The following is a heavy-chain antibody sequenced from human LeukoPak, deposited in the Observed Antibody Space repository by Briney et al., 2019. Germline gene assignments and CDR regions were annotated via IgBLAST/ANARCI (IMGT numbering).Heavy chain of an antibody. CDR1: GYTFTSYG. J-gene: IGHJ4*02. CDR2: ISVYNGNT. CDR3: ARVTFGASSGTDY. V-gene: IGHV1-18*01. D-gene: IGHD3-16*01. Sequence: GASVKVSCKASGYTFTSYGIGWVRQAPGQGLEWMGWISVYNGNTNYAQKLQGRVTMTTDTSTSTAYMELRRLRSDDTAVYYCARVTFGASSGTDYWGQGTLVTVSS.